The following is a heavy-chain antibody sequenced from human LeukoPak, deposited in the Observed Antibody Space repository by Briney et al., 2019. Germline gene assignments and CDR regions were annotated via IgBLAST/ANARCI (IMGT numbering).Heavy chain of an antibody. CDR2: IRSDGANE. CDR3: AKGGGGIVVVPATR. CDR1: GFNFSTYG. V-gene: IGHV3-30*02. Sequence: GGSLRLSCAASGFNFSTYGIHWVRQAPGKGLEWVAFIRSDGANEFYADSVKGRFTISRDNSKNSLYLQMNSLRAEDTAVYYCAKGGGGIVVVPATRWGQGTLVTVSS. D-gene: IGHD2-2*01. J-gene: IGHJ4*02.